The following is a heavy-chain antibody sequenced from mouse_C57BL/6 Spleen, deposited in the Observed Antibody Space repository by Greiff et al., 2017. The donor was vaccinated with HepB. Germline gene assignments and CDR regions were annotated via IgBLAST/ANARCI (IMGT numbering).Heavy chain of an antibody. V-gene: IGHV1-55*01. CDR1: GYTFTSYW. CDR2: IYPGSGSN. Sequence: VQLQQSGAELVKPGASVKMSCKASGYTFTSYWITWVKQRPGQGLEWIGDIYPGSGSNNYNEKFKSKATLTVDTSSSTAYMQLSSLTSADSAVYYCARDITTVLATDFDYWGQGTTLTVSS. D-gene: IGHD1-1*01. CDR3: ARDITTVLATDFDY. J-gene: IGHJ2*01.